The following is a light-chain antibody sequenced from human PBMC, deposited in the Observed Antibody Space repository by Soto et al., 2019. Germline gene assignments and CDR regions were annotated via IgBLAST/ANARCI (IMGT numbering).Light chain of an antibody. CDR2: AAS. CDR3: QQYNSYPLN. J-gene: IGKJ4*01. CDR1: QGVSYW. V-gene: IGKV1D-16*01. Sequence: DIQMTQSPSSLSASVGDKVTITCRASQGVSYWLAWYQQKPGKAPKSLIYAASNLQSGVPLRFSGSGSGTDFTLTISSLQPEDFATYYCQQYNSYPLNFGGGTKVDIK.